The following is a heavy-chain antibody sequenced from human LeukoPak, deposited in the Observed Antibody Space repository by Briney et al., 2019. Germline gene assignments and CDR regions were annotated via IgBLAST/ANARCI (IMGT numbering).Heavy chain of an antibody. Sequence: SETLSLTCTVSGGSISSSSYYCGWIRQPPGKGLEWIGSIHYTGSTYNNPSLNSRVTISVDTSKNRFSLKLSSVTAADTAVYYCARHGFLGVRYFIDYWGQGTLVTVSS. CDR2: IHYTGST. D-gene: IGHD3-3*01. V-gene: IGHV4-39*01. CDR3: ARHGFLGVRYFIDY. J-gene: IGHJ4*02. CDR1: GGSISSSSYY.